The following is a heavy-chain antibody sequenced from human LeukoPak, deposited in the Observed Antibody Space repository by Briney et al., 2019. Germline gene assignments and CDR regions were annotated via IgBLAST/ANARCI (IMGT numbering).Heavy chain of an antibody. CDR1: GYTFTGYY. Sequence: ASVKVSCKASGYTFTGYYMHWVRQAPGQGLEWMGWINPNSGGTNYAQKFQGRVTMTRDTSISTAYMELSRLRSDDTAVYYCARDSDYYDFSSHWGQGILVTVSS. V-gene: IGHV1-2*02. CDR2: INPNSGGT. CDR3: ARDSDYYDFSSH. J-gene: IGHJ4*02. D-gene: IGHD3-3*01.